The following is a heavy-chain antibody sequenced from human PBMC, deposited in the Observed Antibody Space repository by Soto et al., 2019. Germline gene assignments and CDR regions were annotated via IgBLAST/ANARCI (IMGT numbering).Heavy chain of an antibody. J-gene: IGHJ4*02. D-gene: IGHD2-15*01. CDR1: GYNFTTYY. Sequence: QVQLVQSGAEVKRPGASVKVSCKASGYNFTTYYMHWVRQAPGQGLEWLGIINPNGGSTTYAQKVQGRVTMTRDTSTSTGYLVLSSLGSEDTAVYYCAWAVYCSGGTCFHGNCDYWGQGTLVTVSA. CDR3: AWAVYCSGGTCFHGNCDY. CDR2: INPNGGST. V-gene: IGHV1-46*03.